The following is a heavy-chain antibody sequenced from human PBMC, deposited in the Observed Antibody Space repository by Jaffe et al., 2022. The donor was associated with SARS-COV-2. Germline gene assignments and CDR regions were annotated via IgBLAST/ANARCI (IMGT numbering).Heavy chain of an antibody. J-gene: IGHJ5*02. CDR3: ARGFYYDSSEVWFDP. Sequence: QVQLQESGPGLVKPSQTLSLTCTVSGGSISSGSYYWSWIRQPAGKGLEWIGRIYTSGSTNYNPSLKSRVTISVDTSKNQFSLKLSSVTAADTAVYYCARGFYYDSSEVWFDPWGQGTLVTVSS. CDR2: IYTSGST. CDR1: GGSISSGSYY. V-gene: IGHV4-61*02. D-gene: IGHD3-22*01.